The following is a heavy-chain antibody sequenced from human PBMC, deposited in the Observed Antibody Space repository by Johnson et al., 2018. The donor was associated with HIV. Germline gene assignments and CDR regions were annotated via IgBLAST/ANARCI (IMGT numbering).Heavy chain of an antibody. D-gene: IGHD6-6*01. V-gene: IGHV3-49*03. CDR1: GFTFGDYA. CDR2: IRSKAYGGTT. Sequence: VQLVESGGGLVQPGRSLRLSCTASGFTFGDYAMRWFRQAPGKGLEWVGFIRSKAYGGTTEYAASVKGRFTISRDDSKSIAYLQMNSPKTEDTAVYYCTRDRSIAALPDAFDIWGQGTMVTVSS. J-gene: IGHJ3*02. CDR3: TRDRSIAALPDAFDI.